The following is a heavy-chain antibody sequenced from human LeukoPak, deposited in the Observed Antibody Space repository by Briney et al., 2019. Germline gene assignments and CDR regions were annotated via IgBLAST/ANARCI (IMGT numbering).Heavy chain of an antibody. CDR2: IYHSGST. CDR1: GYSISSGYY. CDR3: ARRGGAHAFDI. Sequence: SETLSLTCTVSGYSISSGYYWGWIRQPPGKGLEWIGSIYHSGSTYYNPSLKSRVTISVDTSKNQFSLKLSSVTAADTAVYYCARRGGAHAFDIWGQGTMVTVSS. J-gene: IGHJ3*02. V-gene: IGHV4-38-2*02.